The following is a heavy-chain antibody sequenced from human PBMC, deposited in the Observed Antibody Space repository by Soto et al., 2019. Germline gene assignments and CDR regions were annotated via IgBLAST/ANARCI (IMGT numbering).Heavy chain of an antibody. J-gene: IGHJ6*03. CDR3: ARHGHITIFGVVISPMDV. Sequence: SETLSLTCTVSGGSISSSSYYWGWIRQPPGKGLEWIGSIYYSGSTYYNPSLKSRVTISVDTSKNQFSLKLSSVTAADTAVYYCARHGHITIFGVVISPMDVWGKGTRVTVS. CDR2: IYYSGST. D-gene: IGHD3-3*01. V-gene: IGHV4-39*01. CDR1: GGSISSSSYY.